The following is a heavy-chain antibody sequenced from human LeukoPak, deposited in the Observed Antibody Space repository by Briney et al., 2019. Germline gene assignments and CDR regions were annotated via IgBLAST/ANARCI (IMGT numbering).Heavy chain of an antibody. CDR3: ARGNRLYTSSWSALAFDI. CDR1: GYTFTSYD. J-gene: IGHJ3*02. CDR2: MNPISGYT. D-gene: IGHD6-13*01. V-gene: IGHV1-8*01. Sequence: GASVKVSCKASGYTFTSYDINWVRQATGQGLEWMGWMNPISGYTGFAQKFQGRVTMTGNTSISTAYMELSSLRSEDAAVYYCARGNRLYTSSWSALAFDIWGQGTMATVSS.